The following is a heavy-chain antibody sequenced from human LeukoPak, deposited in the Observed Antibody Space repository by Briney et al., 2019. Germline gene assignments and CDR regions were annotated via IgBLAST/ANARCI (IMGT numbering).Heavy chain of an antibody. D-gene: IGHD4-17*01. Sequence: GRSLRLSCAASGFTFSSYAMHWVRQAPGKGLEWVAVISYDGSNKYYADSVEGRFTISRDNSKNTLYLQMNSLRAEDTAVYYCARDTDDEGDYWGQGTLVTVSS. CDR3: ARDTDDEGDY. V-gene: IGHV3-30*01. CDR1: GFTFSSYA. CDR2: ISYDGSNK. J-gene: IGHJ4*02.